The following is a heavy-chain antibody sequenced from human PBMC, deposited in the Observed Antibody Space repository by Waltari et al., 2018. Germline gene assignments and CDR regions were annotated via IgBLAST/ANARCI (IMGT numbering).Heavy chain of an antibody. V-gene: IGHV1-69*13. D-gene: IGHD6-6*01. CDR1: GGTSSGYA. Sequence: QVQLVQSGAEVKKPGSPVKVSCKASGGTSSGYATGWVRQAPGQGLEWMGRISPIFGTANYAKKFQGRVTITADKSTSTAYMELSSLRAEDTAVYYCARDSLAADPGRVDPWGQGTLVTVSS. CDR3: ARDSLAADPGRVDP. CDR2: ISPIFGTA. J-gene: IGHJ5*02.